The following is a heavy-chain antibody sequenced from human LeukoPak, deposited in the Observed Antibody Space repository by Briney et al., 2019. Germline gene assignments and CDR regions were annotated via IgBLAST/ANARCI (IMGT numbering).Heavy chain of an antibody. V-gene: IGHV4-59*01. CDR3: ARGDSSRWDNWFDP. Sequence: SETLSLTCTVSGGSISSYYWNWIRQPPGKGLEWIAYIYSSGSTNYNPSLKSRVTISVDTSKNQFSLKLSSVTAADTAVYYCARGDSSRWDNWFDPWGQGTLVTVSS. CDR2: IYSSGST. D-gene: IGHD6-13*01. J-gene: IGHJ5*02. CDR1: GGSISSYY.